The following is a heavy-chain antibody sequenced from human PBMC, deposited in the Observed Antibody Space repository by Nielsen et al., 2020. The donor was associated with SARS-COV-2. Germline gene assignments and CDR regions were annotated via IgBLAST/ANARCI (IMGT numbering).Heavy chain of an antibody. J-gene: IGHJ3*02. Sequence: GESLKISCAASGFTFSSYGMHWVRQAPGKGLEWVAVISYDGSNKYYADSVKGRFTISRDNSKNALYLHMNRPRAEDTAVYYCAREGEQGTTGAFDIWGQGTMVTVSS. D-gene: IGHD1-14*01. V-gene: IGHV3-30*03. CDR1: GFTFSSYG. CDR3: AREGEQGTTGAFDI. CDR2: ISYDGSNK.